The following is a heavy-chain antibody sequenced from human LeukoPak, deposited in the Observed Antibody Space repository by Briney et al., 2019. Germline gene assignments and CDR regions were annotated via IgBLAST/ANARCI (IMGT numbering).Heavy chain of an antibody. Sequence: GGSLRLPCAASGFTFSSYWMHWVRQAPGKGLVWVSRIKSDGKTNYADSVKGRFTISRDNAKNTVSLQMNSLRAEDTGVYYCARAPSEIGGYYPEYFRHWGQGTLVTVSS. CDR1: GFTFSSYW. CDR2: IKSDGKT. J-gene: IGHJ1*01. D-gene: IGHD3-22*01. V-gene: IGHV3-74*01. CDR3: ARAPSEIGGYYPEYFRH.